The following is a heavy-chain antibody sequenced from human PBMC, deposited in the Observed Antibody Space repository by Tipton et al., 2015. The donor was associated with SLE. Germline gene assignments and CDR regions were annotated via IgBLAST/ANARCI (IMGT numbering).Heavy chain of an antibody. D-gene: IGHD2-15*01. CDR3: ARGIVDPGYYMDV. J-gene: IGHJ6*03. CDR2: IIPIFGAV. CDR1: GGTFSSYA. Sequence: QSGAEVKKPGSSVKVSCKASGGTFSSYAISWVRQAPGQGLEWMGGIIPIFGAVNYAQRFQGRVTMTRDTSTSTVYMDLSSLKSDDTAVYYCARGIVDPGYYMDVWGKGTTVAVSS. V-gene: IGHV1-69*05.